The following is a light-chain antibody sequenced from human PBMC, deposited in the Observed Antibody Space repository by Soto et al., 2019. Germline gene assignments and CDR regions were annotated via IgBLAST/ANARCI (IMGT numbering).Light chain of an antibody. CDR1: NSNIGSNK. V-gene: IGLV1-44*01. Sequence: QSVLTQPPSASGTPGQRVTISCSGSNSNIGSNKVNWYQQLPGTAPKLLIYTSNQRPSGVPDRFSGSKSGTSASLAISGLQSEDEADYYCSSYAGSSNVFGTGTKLTVL. CDR3: SSYAGSSNV. CDR2: TSN. J-gene: IGLJ1*01.